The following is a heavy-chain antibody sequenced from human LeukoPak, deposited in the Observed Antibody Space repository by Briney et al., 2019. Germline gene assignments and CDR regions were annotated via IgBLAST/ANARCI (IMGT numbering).Heavy chain of an antibody. D-gene: IGHD3-9*01. Sequence: SETLSLTCTVSGGSISSGSYYWSWIRQPAGKGLEWIGRIYTSDSTNYNPSLKSRVTISVDTSKNQFSLKLSSVTAADTAVYYCASQLPYYDILTGYPGPFDYWGQGTLVTVSS. V-gene: IGHV4-61*02. CDR3: ASQLPYYDILTGYPGPFDY. CDR2: IYTSDST. CDR1: GGSISSGSYY. J-gene: IGHJ4*02.